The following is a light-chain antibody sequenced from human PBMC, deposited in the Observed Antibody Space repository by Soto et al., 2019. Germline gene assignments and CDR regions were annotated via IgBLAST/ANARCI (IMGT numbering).Light chain of an antibody. CDR3: CSYTTSTTLV. CDR1: SSDVGGYNY. J-gene: IGLJ2*01. Sequence: QSALTQPASVSGSPGQSITISCTGTSSDVGGYNYVSWYQHHPGKAPKLMIYDGSNWPSWLSNPYSGSKSGNTASLPISGPQDDDEAAYYCCSYTTSTTLVFGGGTKLTVL. CDR2: DGS. V-gene: IGLV2-14*01.